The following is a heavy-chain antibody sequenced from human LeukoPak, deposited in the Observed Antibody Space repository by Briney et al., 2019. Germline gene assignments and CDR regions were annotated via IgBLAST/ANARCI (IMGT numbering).Heavy chain of an antibody. CDR2: ISYDGSNK. CDR3: ARDERYCSGGSCYGPDY. CDR1: GFTFSSYA. D-gene: IGHD2-15*01. V-gene: IGHV3-30-3*01. Sequence: GGSLRLSCAASGFTFSSYAMHWVRQAPGKGLEWVAVISYDGSNKYYADSVKGRFTISRDNSKNTLYLQMNSLRAEDTAVYYCARDERYCSGGSCYGPDYWGQGTLVTVPS. J-gene: IGHJ4*02.